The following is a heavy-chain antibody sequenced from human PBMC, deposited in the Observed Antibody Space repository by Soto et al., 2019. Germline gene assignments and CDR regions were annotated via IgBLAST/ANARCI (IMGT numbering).Heavy chain of an antibody. Sequence: QVQLVQSGAEVKKPGASVKISCKASGYNFIGQYIHWVRQAPGQGLEWMGIINPSGGSTTYAQKFQGRVVMTSDASTSTVYVELSSLTSEDTAVYYCASESQLGARGELGDYWGQGTLVTVSS. CDR2: INPSGGST. CDR3: ASESQLGARGELGDY. CDR1: GYNFIGQY. J-gene: IGHJ4*02. D-gene: IGHD6-6*01. V-gene: IGHV1-46*01.